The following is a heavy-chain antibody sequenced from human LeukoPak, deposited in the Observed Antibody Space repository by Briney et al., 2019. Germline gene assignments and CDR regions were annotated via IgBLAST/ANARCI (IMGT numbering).Heavy chain of an antibody. V-gene: IGHV1-69*05. CDR3: AREPFGSGWYGFDY. D-gene: IGHD6-19*01. CDR1: GGTFSSYA. J-gene: IGHJ4*02. CDR2: IIPIFGAA. Sequence: SVKVSCKASGGTFSSYAISWVRQAPGQGLEWMGRIIPIFGAANYAQKFQGRVTITTDESTSTAYMELSSLRSEDTAVYYCAREPFGSGWYGFDYWGQGTLVTVSS.